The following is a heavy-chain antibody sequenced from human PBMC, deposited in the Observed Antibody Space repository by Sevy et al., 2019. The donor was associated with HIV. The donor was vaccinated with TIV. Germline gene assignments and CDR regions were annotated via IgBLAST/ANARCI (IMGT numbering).Heavy chain of an antibody. V-gene: IGHV3-23*01. CDR2: ISGSGGST. CDR1: GLTFSSYA. D-gene: IGHD4-4*01. J-gene: IGHJ4*02. Sequence: GGSLRLSCAASGLTFSSYAMSWVRQAPGKGLEWVSAISGSGGSTYYADSVKGRFTISRDNSKNTLYLQMNSLRAEDTAVYYCAKDHGSTVTTPFDYWGQGTLVTVSS. CDR3: AKDHGSTVTTPFDY.